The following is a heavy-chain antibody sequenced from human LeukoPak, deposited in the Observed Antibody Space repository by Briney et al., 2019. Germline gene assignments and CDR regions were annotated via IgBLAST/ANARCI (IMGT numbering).Heavy chain of an antibody. CDR2: IFHSGST. CDR3: ARSPTKRVPEDY. D-gene: IGHD2-2*01. V-gene: IGHV4-4*02. Sequence: SGTLSLTCTVSSGSIFNTNWWSWVRQPPGKGLEWIGQIFHSGSTSYSPSLKSRVTISMDKSKNQISLRLTSVTAADTAVYYCARSPTKRVPEDYWGQGTLVTVSS. CDR1: SGSIFNTNW. J-gene: IGHJ4*02.